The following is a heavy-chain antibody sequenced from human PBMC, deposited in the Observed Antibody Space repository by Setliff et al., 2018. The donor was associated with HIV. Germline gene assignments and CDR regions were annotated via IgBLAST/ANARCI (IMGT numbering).Heavy chain of an antibody. CDR2: IYHSGST. Sequence: SETLSLTCAVSGYSISSGYYWGWIRQPPGKGLEWIGNIYHSGSTYYNPSLKSRVTISVDTSKNQFSLKLRSVTAADTAVYYWARSRGPWDSSHEPGSSWVDYWGQGTLVTVSS. CDR3: ARSRGPWDSSHEPGSSWVDY. J-gene: IGHJ4*02. CDR1: GYSISSGYY. V-gene: IGHV4-38-2*01. D-gene: IGHD6-13*01.